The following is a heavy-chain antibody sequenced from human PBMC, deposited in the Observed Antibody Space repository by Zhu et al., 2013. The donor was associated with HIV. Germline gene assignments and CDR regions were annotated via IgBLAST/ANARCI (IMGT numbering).Heavy chain of an antibody. CDR3: ARDPQEPITMIVVADPAAFDI. Sequence: QVQLVQSGAEVKKPGASVKVSCKASGYTFTSYGISWVRQAPGQGLEWMGWISAYNGNTNYAQKLQGRVTMTTDTSTSTAYMELRSLRSDDTAVYYCARDPQEPITMIVVADPAAFDIWGQGTMVTVSS. CDR1: GYTFTSYG. D-gene: IGHD3-22*01. J-gene: IGHJ3*02. CDR2: ISAYNGNT. V-gene: IGHV1-18*01.